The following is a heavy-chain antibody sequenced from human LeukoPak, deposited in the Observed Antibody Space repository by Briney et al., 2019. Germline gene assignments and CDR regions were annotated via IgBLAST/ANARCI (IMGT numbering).Heavy chain of an antibody. CDR3: ARNLAGTLDY. CDR2: IYSGGST. Sequence: PGGSLRLSCAASGFTVSNNYMSWVRQAPGRGLEWVSVIYSGGSTNYADSVKGRFIISRDNSKNTLYLQMNSLRAEDTAVYYCARNLAGTLDYWGQGTLVTVSS. J-gene: IGHJ4*02. CDR1: GFTVSNNY. V-gene: IGHV3-66*01. D-gene: IGHD6-19*01.